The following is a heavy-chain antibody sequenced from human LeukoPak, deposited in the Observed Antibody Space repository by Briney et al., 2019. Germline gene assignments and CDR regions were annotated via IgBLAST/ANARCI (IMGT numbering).Heavy chain of an antibody. V-gene: IGHV3-53*01. CDR2: IYSGGRT. CDR1: GFTVSSNY. Sequence: PGGSLRLSCAASGFTVSSNYMTWVRQAPGKGLEWVSVIYSGGRTYYADAVKGRFTISRDNAKNSLSLQMNSLRAEDTAVYYCARDFRYSGSYHHWFDPWGQGTLVTVSS. D-gene: IGHD1-26*01. CDR3: ARDFRYSGSYHHWFDP. J-gene: IGHJ5*02.